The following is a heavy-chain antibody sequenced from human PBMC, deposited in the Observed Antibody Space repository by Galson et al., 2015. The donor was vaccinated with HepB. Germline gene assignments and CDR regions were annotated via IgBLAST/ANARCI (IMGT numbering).Heavy chain of an antibody. Sequence: SLRLSCAASGFTFSSYTMHWVRQAPGKGLEWVTVISYDESNKYHADSVKGRFTISRDSSKNTLYLQMNSLRPEDTAIYYCARAPGIQSWYFDLWGRGTLVTVSS. D-gene: IGHD3-10*01. J-gene: IGHJ2*01. CDR2: ISYDESNK. CDR3: ARAPGIQSWYFDL. CDR1: GFTFSSYT. V-gene: IGHV3-30-3*01.